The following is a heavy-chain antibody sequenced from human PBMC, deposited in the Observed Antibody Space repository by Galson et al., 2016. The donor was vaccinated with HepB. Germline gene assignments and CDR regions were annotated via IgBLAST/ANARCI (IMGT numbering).Heavy chain of an antibody. CDR1: GFTFSSYA. CDR3: ARDDDYVWGTYRYTRPVPQYYLDY. CDR2: ISFDGSNN. J-gene: IGHJ4*02. Sequence: SLRLSCAASGFTFSSYAMHWVRQAPGKGLEWVAVISFDGSNNFYADSVKGRFTISRDNSKNTPYLQMNSLRAEDTAVYYCARDDDYVWGTYRYTRPVPQYYLDYWGQGTLVTVSS. V-gene: IGHV3-30-3*01. D-gene: IGHD3-16*02.